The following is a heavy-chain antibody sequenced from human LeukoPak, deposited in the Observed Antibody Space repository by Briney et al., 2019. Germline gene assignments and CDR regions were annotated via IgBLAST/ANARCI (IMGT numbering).Heavy chain of an antibody. V-gene: IGHV3-23*01. CDR1: VFNLGRHA. CDR2: IFDSGAPS. Sequence: GGSLRLSRVSSVFNLGRHAMNWVRQAPGKGLEWVSSIFDSGAPSYYADSVKGRFTISRDNSKNTVYVQMESLRAEDTAVYYCTKAVGGGRDAYDIWGQGTMVTVSS. D-gene: IGHD3-16*01. CDR3: TKAVGGGRDAYDI. J-gene: IGHJ3*02.